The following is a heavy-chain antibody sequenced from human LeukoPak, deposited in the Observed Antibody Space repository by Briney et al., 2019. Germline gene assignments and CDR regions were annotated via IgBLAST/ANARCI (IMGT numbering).Heavy chain of an antibody. V-gene: IGHV4-4*02. Sequence: SETLSLTCAVSGGSLSTTNWWVWLRQPPGKGLEWIGEVYHSGGGNKNYNPSLKSRATISVDTSRNQFSLNLRSVTAADTAVYFCARDNPRTTGYSSGSSFDFWGQGIVVTVSS. CDR1: GGSLSTTNW. CDR2: VYHSGGGNK. D-gene: IGHD6-19*01. J-gene: IGHJ4*02. CDR3: ARDNPRTTGYSSGSSFDF.